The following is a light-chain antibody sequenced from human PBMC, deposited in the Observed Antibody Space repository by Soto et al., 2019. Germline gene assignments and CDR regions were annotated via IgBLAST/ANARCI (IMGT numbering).Light chain of an antibody. CDR3: SSYAGSNKMI. CDR2: GVN. CDR1: STDVGTYNY. J-gene: IGLJ2*01. V-gene: IGLV2-8*01. Sequence: QSALTQPPSASGSPGQSITISCTGTSTDVGTYNYVSWYQQHPGKAPKLMIYGVNKRPSGVPDRFSGSKSGNTASLTVSGVQAEDEADYYCSSYAGSNKMIFGGGTKLTVL.